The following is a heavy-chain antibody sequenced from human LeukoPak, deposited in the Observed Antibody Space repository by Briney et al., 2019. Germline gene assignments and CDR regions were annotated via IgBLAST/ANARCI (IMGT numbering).Heavy chain of an antibody. D-gene: IGHD6-13*01. CDR2: FDPEDGET. CDR1: VYTLTELS. CDR3: ATGVLHSSSWYY. Sequence: ASVKVSCKVSVYTLTELSMHWVRQAPGKGLEWMGGFDPEDGETIYAQKFQGRVTMTEDTSTDTAYMELSSLRSEDTAVYYCATGVLHSSSWYYRGQGTLVTVSS. V-gene: IGHV1-24*01. J-gene: IGHJ4*02.